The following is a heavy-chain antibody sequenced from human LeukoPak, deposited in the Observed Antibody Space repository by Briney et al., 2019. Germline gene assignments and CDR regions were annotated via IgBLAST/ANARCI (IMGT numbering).Heavy chain of an antibody. CDR2: ISAYNART. D-gene: IGHD3-3*01. CDR1: GYTFTRDG. V-gene: IGHV1-18*01. Sequence: ASVKVSCKVSGYTFTRDGVTWVRQAPGQGLVWMGWISAYNARTNYSQKFQGRVTMTTDTSTSTAYMELRSLRSDDTAVYYCARVSERFLEWLLGNYYYMDVWGKGTTVTVSS. CDR3: ARVSERFLEWLLGNYYYMDV. J-gene: IGHJ6*03.